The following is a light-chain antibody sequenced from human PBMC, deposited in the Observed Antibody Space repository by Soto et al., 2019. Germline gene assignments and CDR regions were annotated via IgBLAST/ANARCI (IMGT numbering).Light chain of an antibody. J-gene: IGLJ2*01. CDR2: AEN. CDR1: SIGSKS. CDR3: QVWDESSVNWI. Sequence: SYELTQPPSVSVAPGQTATITCGGDSIGSKSVNWYQQKTGQAPVVVVYAENDRPSGIPERFSGSNSVNTATLTIRRVEARDEADYYCQVWDESSVNWIFGGGTKVTVL. V-gene: IGLV3-21*02.